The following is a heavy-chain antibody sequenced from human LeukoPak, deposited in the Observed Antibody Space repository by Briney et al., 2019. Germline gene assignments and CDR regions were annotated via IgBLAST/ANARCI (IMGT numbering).Heavy chain of an antibody. CDR3: ARAGVDILTGYDAFDI. J-gene: IGHJ3*02. V-gene: IGHV4-38-2*02. D-gene: IGHD3-9*01. CDR2: IYHSGST. Sequence: SETLSLTCTVSGYSISSGYYWGWIRQPPGKGLEWIGSIYHSGSTYYNPSLKSRVTISVDTSKNQFSLKLSSVTAADTAVYYCARAGVDILTGYDAFDIWGQGTMVTVSS. CDR1: GYSISSGYY.